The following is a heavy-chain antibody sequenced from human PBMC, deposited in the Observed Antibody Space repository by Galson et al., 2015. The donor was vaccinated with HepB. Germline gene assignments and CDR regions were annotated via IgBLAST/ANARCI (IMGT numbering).Heavy chain of an antibody. CDR2: IYYSGST. Sequence: LSLTCTVSGGSISSGGYYWSWIRQHPGKGLEWIGYIYYSGSTYYNPSLKSRVTISVDTSKNQFSLKLSSVTAADTAVYYCARDGTPGYYYYGMDVWGQGTTVTVSS. V-gene: IGHV4-31*03. CDR1: GGSISSGGYY. D-gene: IGHD2-15*01. J-gene: IGHJ6*02. CDR3: ARDGTPGYYYYGMDV.